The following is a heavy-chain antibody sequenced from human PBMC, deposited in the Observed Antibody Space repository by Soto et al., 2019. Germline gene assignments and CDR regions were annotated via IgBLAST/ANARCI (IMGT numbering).Heavy chain of an antibody. D-gene: IGHD2-15*01. CDR2: VSGSGDGT. Sequence: EVQMLESGGGLVQSGGSLRLSCVASGFTFSTYAISWVRQAPGKGLEWVSGVSGSGDGTIYAESVKGRFTVSRDNYKNTVDWLLQSVRVEDTGVCYFAIDVECTLPTYGSEGWGQGTTVNVSS. CDR1: GFTFSTYA. J-gene: IGHJ6*02. V-gene: IGHV3-23*01. CDR3: AIDVECTLPTYGSEG.